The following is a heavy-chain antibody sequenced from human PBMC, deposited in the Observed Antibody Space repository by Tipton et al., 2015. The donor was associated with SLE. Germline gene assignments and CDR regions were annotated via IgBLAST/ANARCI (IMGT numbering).Heavy chain of an antibody. V-gene: IGHV6-1*01. CDR1: GDSVSSKSAA. D-gene: IGHD3-9*01. CDR2: TYYRSKWYN. J-gene: IGHJ6*03. CDR3: ARDITILRPHHMDV. Sequence: PGLVKLSQTLSLTCAISGDSVSSKSAAWNWIRQSPSRGLEWLGRTYYRSKWYNDYAVSVKSRITINPDTSKNQFSLQLNSVTPGDTAVYYCARDITILRPHHMDVWGKGTTVTVSS.